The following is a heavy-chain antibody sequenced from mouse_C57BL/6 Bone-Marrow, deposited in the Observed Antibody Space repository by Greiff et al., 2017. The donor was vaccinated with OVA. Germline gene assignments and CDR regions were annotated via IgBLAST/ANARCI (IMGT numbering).Heavy chain of an antibody. CDR3: ARHYYGSVFDY. D-gene: IGHD1-1*01. J-gene: IGHJ2*01. CDR2: ISSGGSYT. Sequence: EVQVVESGGDLVKPGGSLKLSCAASGFTFSSYGMSWVRQTPDKRLEWVATISSGGSYTYYPDSVKGRFTISRDNAKNTLYLQMSSLKSEDTAMYYCARHYYGSVFDYWGQGTTLTVSS. CDR1: GFTFSSYG. V-gene: IGHV5-6*01.